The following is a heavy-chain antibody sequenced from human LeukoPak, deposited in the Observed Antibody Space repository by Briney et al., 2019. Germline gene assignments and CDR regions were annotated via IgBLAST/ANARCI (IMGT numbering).Heavy chain of an antibody. CDR2: ISGGGETT. CDR1: GFTFNNYA. Sequence: GRSLRLSCAASGFTFNNYAMNWVRQAPGKGLEWVSSISGGGETTYYADSAKCRFTISRDNSQNTLYLQMNSLRAEDTAVYYCARDYADYVGYFFFDYWGQGTLVTVSS. CDR3: ARDYADYVGYFFFDY. V-gene: IGHV3-23*01. J-gene: IGHJ4*02. D-gene: IGHD4-17*01.